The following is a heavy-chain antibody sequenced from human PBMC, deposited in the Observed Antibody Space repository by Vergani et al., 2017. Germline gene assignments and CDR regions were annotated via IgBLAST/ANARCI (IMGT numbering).Heavy chain of an antibody. CDR2: IIPIFGTA. CDR3: ARDRTRITRVRGVIMGGGGYYGMDV. D-gene: IGHD3-10*01. CDR1: GGTFSSYA. Sequence: QVQLVQSGAEVKKPGSSVKVSCKASGGTFSSYAISWVRQAPGQGLEWMGGIIPIFGTANYAQKFQGRVTITADESTSTAYMELSSLRSEDTAVYYCARDRTRITRVRGVIMGGGGYYGMDVWGQGTTVTVSS. J-gene: IGHJ6*02. V-gene: IGHV1-69*01.